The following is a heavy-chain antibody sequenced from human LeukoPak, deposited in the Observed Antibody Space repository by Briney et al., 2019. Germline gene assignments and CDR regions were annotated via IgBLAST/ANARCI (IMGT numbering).Heavy chain of an antibody. CDR2: IRHDGSNK. CDR1: GFTFSSYG. CDR3: AKDHIVVVPAAPREYYFDY. V-gene: IGHV3-30*02. D-gene: IGHD2-2*01. J-gene: IGHJ4*02. Sequence: GGSLILSCAASGFTFSSYGMHWVRQAPGKGLEWVAFIRHDGSNKYYADSVKGRFTISRDNSKNTLYLQMNSLRAEDTAVYYCAKDHIVVVPAAPREYYFDYWGQGTLVTVSS.